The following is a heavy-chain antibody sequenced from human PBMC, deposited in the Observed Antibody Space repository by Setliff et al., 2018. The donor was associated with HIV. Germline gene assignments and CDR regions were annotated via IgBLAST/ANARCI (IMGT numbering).Heavy chain of an antibody. V-gene: IGHV3-7*01. CDR3: ARWGSGSYERVFDY. Sequence: ETLSLSCAASGSTFSSAWMGWVRQAPAKGLEWVANISPDGSATLYVDSVKGRFTISRDNANNLVYLQMNSLRVEDTAVYFCARWGSGSYERVFDYWGQGMLVTVSS. CDR1: GSTFSSAW. D-gene: IGHD1-26*01. J-gene: IGHJ4*02. CDR2: ISPDGSAT.